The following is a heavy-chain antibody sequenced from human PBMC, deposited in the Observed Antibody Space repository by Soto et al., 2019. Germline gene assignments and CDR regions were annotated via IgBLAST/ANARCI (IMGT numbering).Heavy chain of an antibody. Sequence: GGSLRLSCAASGFTFDDYAMHWVRQAPGKGLEWVSGISWNSGSIGYADSVKGRFTISRDNAKNSLYLQMNSLRAEDTALYYCARALLWFGGCPGAFDIWGQGTMVTVSS. J-gene: IGHJ3*02. CDR2: ISWNSGSI. V-gene: IGHV3-9*01. D-gene: IGHD3-10*01. CDR3: ARALLWFGGCPGAFDI. CDR1: GFTFDDYA.